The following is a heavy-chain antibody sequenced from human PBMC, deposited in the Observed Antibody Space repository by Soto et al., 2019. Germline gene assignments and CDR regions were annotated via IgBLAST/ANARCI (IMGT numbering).Heavy chain of an antibody. J-gene: IGHJ2*01. CDR1: GFTFSSYA. D-gene: IGHD4-4*01. CDR2: ISYDGSNK. Sequence: QVQLVESGGGVVQPGRSRRLSCAASGFTFSSYAIHWVRQAPGKGREWVAVISYDGSNKYYTDSVKGRFTISRDNSKNTLYLQMNSLRAEDTAVYYCARPLWRDDYNWGYFDLWGRGTLVTVSS. CDR3: ARPLWRDDYNWGYFDL. V-gene: IGHV3-30-3*01.